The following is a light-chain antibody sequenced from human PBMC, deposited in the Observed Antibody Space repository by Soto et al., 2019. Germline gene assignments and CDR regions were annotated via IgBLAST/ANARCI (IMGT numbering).Light chain of an antibody. CDR3: MQALQTPPFT. V-gene: IGKV2-28*01. CDR1: QSLLHSNGYNY. J-gene: IGKJ5*01. CDR2: LGS. Sequence: DIVMTQSPLSLPVTPGEPASISCRSSQSLLHSNGYNYLDWYLQKPGQSPQLLIYLGSSRASGVPDRFSGSGSGTDFTLKISRVKAEDVGVYYCMQALQTPPFTFGQGTRLEIK.